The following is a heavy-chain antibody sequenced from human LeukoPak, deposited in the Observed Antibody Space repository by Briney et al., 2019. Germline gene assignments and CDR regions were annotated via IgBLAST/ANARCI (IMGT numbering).Heavy chain of an antibody. J-gene: IGHJ4*02. CDR2: MNPNSGNT. D-gene: IGHD3-3*01. CDR1: GYTFTSYD. Sequence: GASVKVSCKASGYTFTSYDINWVRQATGQGLEWMGWMNPNSGNTGYAQKFQGRVTMTRNTSISTAYMELSSLRSENTAVYYCAQGGTASDYFDYWGQGTLVTVSS. V-gene: IGHV1-8*01. CDR3: AQGGTASDYFDY.